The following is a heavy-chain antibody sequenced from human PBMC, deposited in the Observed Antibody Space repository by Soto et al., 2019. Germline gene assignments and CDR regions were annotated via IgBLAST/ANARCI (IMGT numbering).Heavy chain of an antibody. CDR1: GGSISGYY. J-gene: IGHJ5*02. CDR2: IYYSGST. CDR3: ARGARSAIAYNWFDP. Sequence: SETLSLTCTVSGGSISGYYWILIGQPPGKGLEWIGYIYYSGSTNYNPSLKSRVTISVDTSKNQFSLKLSSVTAADTAVYYCARGARSAIAYNWFDPWGQGTLVTVSS. D-gene: IGHD5-18*01. V-gene: IGHV4-59*01.